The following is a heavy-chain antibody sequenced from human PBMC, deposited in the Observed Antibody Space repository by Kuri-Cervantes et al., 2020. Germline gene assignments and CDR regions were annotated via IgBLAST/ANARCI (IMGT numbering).Heavy chain of an antibody. J-gene: IGHJ1*01. V-gene: IGHV3-23*01. CDR1: GFTFSSYA. D-gene: IGHD2-2*01. CDR3: AKDHYKAYCSSTSCSFSHDFQH. Sequence: GESLKISCAASGFTFSSYAMSWVRQAPGKGLEWVSAISGSGGSTYYADSVKGRFTISRDNSKNTLYPQMNSLRAEDTAVYYCAKDHYKAYCSSTSCSFSHDFQHWGQGTLVTVSS. CDR2: ISGSGGST.